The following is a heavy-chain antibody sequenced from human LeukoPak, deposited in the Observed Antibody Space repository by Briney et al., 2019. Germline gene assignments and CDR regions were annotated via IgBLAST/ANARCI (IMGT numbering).Heavy chain of an antibody. D-gene: IGHD6-19*01. CDR2: TSGGGVTK. CDR3: AKDYRYGSA. CDR1: GFSFGNYA. J-gene: IGHJ5*02. V-gene: IGHV3-23*01. Sequence: GGSLRLSCAASGFSFGNYAMSWVRQAPGKGLEWVSATSGGGVTKYSVRGRFTISRDNSKNTLYLQMNSLGAEDTALYYCAKDYRYGSAWGPGTLVVVSS.